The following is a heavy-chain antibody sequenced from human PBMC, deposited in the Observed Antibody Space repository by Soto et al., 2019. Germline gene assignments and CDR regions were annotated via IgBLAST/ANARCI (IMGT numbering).Heavy chain of an antibody. CDR1: GGSISSSSYY. Sequence: SETLSLTCTVSGGSISSSSYYRGWIRQPPGKGLEWIGSIYYSGSTYYNPSLKSRVTISVDTSKNQFSLKLSSVTAADTAVYYCARHGAIGQQQLGNYYYYGMDVWGQGTTVTVSS. CDR3: ARHGAIGQQQLGNYYYYGMDV. D-gene: IGHD6-13*01. V-gene: IGHV4-39*01. CDR2: IYYSGST. J-gene: IGHJ6*02.